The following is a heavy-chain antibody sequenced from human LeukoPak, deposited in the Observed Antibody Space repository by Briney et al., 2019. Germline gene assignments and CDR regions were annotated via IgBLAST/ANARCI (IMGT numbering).Heavy chain of an antibody. CDR3: ARDAREELEWLSLYYFDY. V-gene: IGHV1-18*01. D-gene: IGHD3-3*01. Sequence: GASVKVSCKASGYTFTSYGISWVRQPPGQGLEWMGWISAYNGNTNYAQKLQGRVTMTTDTSTSTAYMELRSLRSDDTAVYYCARDAREELEWLSLYYFDYWGQGTLVTVSS. CDR2: ISAYNGNT. J-gene: IGHJ4*02. CDR1: GYTFTSYG.